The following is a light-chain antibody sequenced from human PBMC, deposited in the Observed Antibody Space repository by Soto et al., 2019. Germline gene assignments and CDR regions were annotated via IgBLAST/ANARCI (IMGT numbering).Light chain of an antibody. CDR3: ISFAGSNTLGV. CDR2: EVN. CDR1: TSDVGGYNY. J-gene: IGLJ2*01. Sequence: QSVLAPPPSASGAPGQSVTIPFTGNTSDVGGYNYVSWYQQHPGKAPKLMIYEVNKRPSGVPDRFSGSKSGNTASLTVSGLQADDEADYYCISFAGSNTLGVFGGGTQLTV. V-gene: IGLV2-8*01.